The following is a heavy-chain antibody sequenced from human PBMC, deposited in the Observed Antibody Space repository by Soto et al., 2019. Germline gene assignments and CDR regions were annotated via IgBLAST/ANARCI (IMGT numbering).Heavy chain of an antibody. CDR2: ISYDGSNK. J-gene: IGHJ4*02. V-gene: IGHV3-30-3*01. CDR1: GFTFSSYA. Sequence: QVQLVESGGGVVQPGRSLRLSCAASGFTFSSYAMHWVRQAPGKGLEWVAVISYDGSNKYYADSVKGRFTISRDNSKNTLYLQMNSLRAEDTAVYYCARLGYYDFWSGYYTGDYWGQGTLVTVSS. D-gene: IGHD3-3*01. CDR3: ARLGYYDFWSGYYTGDY.